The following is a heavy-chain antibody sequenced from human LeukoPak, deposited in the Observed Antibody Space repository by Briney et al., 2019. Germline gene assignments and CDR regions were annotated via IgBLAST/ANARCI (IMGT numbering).Heavy chain of an antibody. CDR1: GDSVSSNSAA. V-gene: IGHV6-1*01. CDR2: TYYRSKWYN. CDR3: ASNIYSGYDYPLDY. J-gene: IGHJ4*02. Sequence: SQTLSLTCDISGDSVSSNSAAWNWIRQSPLRGLEWLGRTYYRSKWYNDYAVSVKSRITINPDTSKNQFSLQLNSVTPEDTAVYYCASNIYSGYDYPLDYWGQGTLVTVSS. D-gene: IGHD5-12*01.